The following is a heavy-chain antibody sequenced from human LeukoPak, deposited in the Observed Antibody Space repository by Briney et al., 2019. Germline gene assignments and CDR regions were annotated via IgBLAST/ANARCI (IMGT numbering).Heavy chain of an antibody. D-gene: IGHD6-19*01. J-gene: IGHJ4*02. CDR1: GGSFSGYY. Sequence: TSETLSLTCAVYGGSFSGYYWSWIRQPPGKGLEWIGEINHSGSTNYNPSLKSRVTISVDTSKNQFSLKLSSVTAADTAVYYCASRPPGYSSVWPIEDIHWGQGTLVTVSS. V-gene: IGHV4-34*01. CDR2: INHSGST. CDR3: ASRPPGYSSVWPIEDIH.